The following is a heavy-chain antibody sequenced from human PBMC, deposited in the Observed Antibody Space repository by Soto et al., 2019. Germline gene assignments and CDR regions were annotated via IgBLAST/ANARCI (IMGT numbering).Heavy chain of an antibody. V-gene: IGHV6-1*01. CDR2: TYYRSKWYR. CDR1: GVSFSSTSAA. D-gene: IGHD6-6*01. Sequence: PSQILSLTFAISGVSFSSTSAALNLIRHSPSIGLSWLGRTYYRSKWYRNYAVSVKRRITINPDTSKNQFTLQLNSLTPEDTAVYYCARIHSSSSSDMDVWGQGTTVTVS. J-gene: IGHJ6*02. CDR3: ARIHSSSSSDMDV.